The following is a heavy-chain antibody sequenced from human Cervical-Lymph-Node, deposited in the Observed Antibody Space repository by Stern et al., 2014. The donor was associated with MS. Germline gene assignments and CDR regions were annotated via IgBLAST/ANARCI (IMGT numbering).Heavy chain of an antibody. CDR3: AKVGAAGYFFDT. CDR1: GLTFSSYA. D-gene: IGHD1-26*01. Sequence: EVQLVESGGGLVQPGGSLRLSCAASGLTFSSYAMSWVRPAPGKVLEWVSAISGHGSGTYYADSVKGRFTISRDNSKNTLYLQMNGLRAGDTAVYYCAKVGAAGYFFDTWGQGTLVTVSS. CDR2: ISGHGSGT. V-gene: IGHV3-23*04. J-gene: IGHJ4*02.